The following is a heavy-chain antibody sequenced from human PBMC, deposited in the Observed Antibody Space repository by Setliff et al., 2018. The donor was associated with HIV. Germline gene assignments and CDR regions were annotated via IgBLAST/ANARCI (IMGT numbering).Heavy chain of an antibody. D-gene: IGHD2-15*01. J-gene: IGHJ3*02. CDR2: IYPTGST. CDR3: ARVFPPIRGAPFGTPPGAFDI. Sequence: PSETLSLTCSVSGGSMSPYYWTWIRQPAGRGLEWIGRIYPTGSTIYNPSLRSRVTMSVDTSKNQFSLRLSSVTAADTAVYYCARVFPPIRGAPFGTPPGAFDIWGQGTMVTV. CDR1: GGSMSPYY. V-gene: IGHV4-4*07.